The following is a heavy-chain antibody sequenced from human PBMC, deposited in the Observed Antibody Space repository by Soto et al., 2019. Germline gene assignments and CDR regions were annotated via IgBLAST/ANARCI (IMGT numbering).Heavy chain of an antibody. CDR1: GYTFTTYG. V-gene: IGHV1-18*01. Sequence: GASVKVSCKASGYTFTTYGISWVRQAPGQGLEWLGWINTHNGNTNYAQNLQGRVIMTADTSTSTAYMELRSLRSDDTAIYYCTREGSAPYYYYGMDAWGQGATVTVSS. J-gene: IGHJ6*02. D-gene: IGHD3-10*01. CDR2: INTHNGNT. CDR3: TREGSAPYYYYGMDA.